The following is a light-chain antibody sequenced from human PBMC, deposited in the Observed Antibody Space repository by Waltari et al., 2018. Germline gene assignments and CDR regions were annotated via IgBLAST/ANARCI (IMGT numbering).Light chain of an antibody. V-gene: IGKV1-39*01. CDR2: AAS. CDR1: QNLRSY. CDR3: QQSYSSPPHT. Sequence: DIQMTQSPSSLSASVGDRVTTPCRASQNLRSYLNWYQQKPGKAPNLLIYAASNLQSGIPSRFSGGGSGTDFTLTISSLQPEDSATYYCQQSYSSPPHTFGQGTKLEIK. J-gene: IGKJ2*01.